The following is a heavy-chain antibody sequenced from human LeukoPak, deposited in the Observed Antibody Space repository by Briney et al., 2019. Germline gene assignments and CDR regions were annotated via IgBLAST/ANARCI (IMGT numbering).Heavy chain of an antibody. Sequence: PSETLSLTCTVSGGSISSGSYYWSWIRQPAGKGLEWIGRIYTSGSTNYNPSLKSRVTISVDTSKNQFSLKLSSVTAADTAVYYCARERVGGYYYDSSGYYSDYWGQGTLVTVSS. J-gene: IGHJ4*02. CDR1: GGSISSGSYY. CDR2: IYTSGST. D-gene: IGHD3-22*01. V-gene: IGHV4-61*02. CDR3: ARERVGGYYYDSSGYYSDY.